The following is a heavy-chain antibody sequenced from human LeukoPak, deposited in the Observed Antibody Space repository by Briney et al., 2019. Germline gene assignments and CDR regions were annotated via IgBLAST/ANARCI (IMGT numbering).Heavy chain of an antibody. CDR2: ISHDGSNE. CDR3: AKNTGWYWHDAFDI. Sequence: GGSLRLSCAASGFTYSLYAMRWVRQAPGKGLEWVAVISHDGSNEYYADSAKGRFTISRDNSKNALHLQMNSLRAEDTAVYYCAKNTGWYWHDAFDIWGQGTMVTVSS. D-gene: IGHD6-19*01. V-gene: IGHV3-30*18. J-gene: IGHJ3*02. CDR1: GFTYSLYA.